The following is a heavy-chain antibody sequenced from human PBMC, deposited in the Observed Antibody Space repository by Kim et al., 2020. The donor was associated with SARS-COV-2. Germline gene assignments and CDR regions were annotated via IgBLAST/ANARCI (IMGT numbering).Heavy chain of an antibody. Sequence: TSYADSVSGRFTISRDNAKNTLYLRMNSLRAEDTAVYYCARPRRTSRQGSLDVWGQGTTVTVSS. D-gene: IGHD3-10*01. V-gene: IGHV3-74*01. CDR3: ARPRRTSRQGSLDV. CDR2: T. J-gene: IGHJ6*02.